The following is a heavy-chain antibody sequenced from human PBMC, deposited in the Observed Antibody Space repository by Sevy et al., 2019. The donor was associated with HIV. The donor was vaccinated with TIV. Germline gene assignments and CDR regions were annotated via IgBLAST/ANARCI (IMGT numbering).Heavy chain of an antibody. CDR2: ISPNSGGT. Sequence: ASVKVSCKASGYTFTGYYIHWVRQAPGLGLEWMGWISPNSGGTNYAQKFQGRVTMTRDTSISTAYMELSRLKSNDPAVYYCTRGPSGFSGSDLAYWGQGTLVTVSS. J-gene: IGHJ4*02. CDR3: TRGPSGFSGSDLAY. D-gene: IGHD3-22*01. CDR1: GYTFTGYY. V-gene: IGHV1-2*02.